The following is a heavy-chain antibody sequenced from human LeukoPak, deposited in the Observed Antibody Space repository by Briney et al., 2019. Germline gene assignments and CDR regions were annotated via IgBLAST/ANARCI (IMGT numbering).Heavy chain of an antibody. Sequence: ASVKVSFKASGFTFTGYHIHWLRQAPGKGLEGMGYTNPHSGGTNSPQKCQARVTRTTDTSRRADYMEVCSLISDDTAIYYSLKEGNELLSKNFDYWGQGTLVTVSS. CDR2: TNPHSGGT. V-gene: IGHV1-2*02. J-gene: IGHJ4*02. CDR1: GFTFTGYH. CDR3: LKEGNELLSKNFDY. D-gene: IGHD2-21*02.